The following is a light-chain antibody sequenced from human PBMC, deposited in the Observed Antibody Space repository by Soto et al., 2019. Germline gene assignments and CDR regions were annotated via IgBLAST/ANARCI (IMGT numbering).Light chain of an antibody. CDR3: QQSYRTPYP. J-gene: IGKJ2*01. CDR2: DAS. Sequence: DIQMTQSPSSLSASVGDRVTITCRASQGISTYLVWYQQRQGRAPKLIIYDASSLLSGLPSSFSGSGSGPDCTRTISSLQPEDFATYFCQQSYRTPYPFGQGTKLETK. CDR1: QGISTY. V-gene: IGKV1-39*01.